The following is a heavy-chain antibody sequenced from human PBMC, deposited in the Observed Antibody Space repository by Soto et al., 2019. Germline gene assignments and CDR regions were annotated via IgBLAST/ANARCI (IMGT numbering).Heavy chain of an antibody. V-gene: IGHV3-48*03. CDR3: AREFWSN. Sequence: EVQLVESGGGLVQPGGSLRLSCAASGFAFSRDDMSWVRQAPGKGLEWVSYISGATGAVYYTDSVKGRFTISRDNARNSLYLQMNNLRAEDTAVYYWAREFWSNWGQGTLVTVSS. CDR2: ISGATGAV. CDR1: GFAFSRDD. J-gene: IGHJ4*02. D-gene: IGHD3-3*01.